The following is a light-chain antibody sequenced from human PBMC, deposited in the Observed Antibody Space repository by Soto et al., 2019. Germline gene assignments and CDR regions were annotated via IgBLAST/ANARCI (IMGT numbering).Light chain of an antibody. CDR2: GAS. CDR1: QSVSSN. Sequence: EIVMTQSPATLSVSPGERATLSCRASQSVSSNLAWYQQKPGQAPRLLIYGASTRATGIPARFSGSRSGPELTLTISRLEPEDFAVYYCQQYGSSRWTFGQGTKVDIK. CDR3: QQYGSSRWT. J-gene: IGKJ1*01. V-gene: IGKV3-15*01.